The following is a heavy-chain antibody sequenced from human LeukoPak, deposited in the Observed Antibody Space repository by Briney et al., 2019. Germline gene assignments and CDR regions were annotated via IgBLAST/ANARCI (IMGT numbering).Heavy chain of an antibody. CDR3: AHRPGNYYGSGSYDY. J-gene: IGHJ4*02. Sequence: SGPTLVNPTQTLTLTCTFSGFSFSTSRVGVGWIRQPPGKALEWLALIYWNDDKRYSPSLKSRLTITKDTSKNQVVLTMTNMDPADTATYDSAHRPGNYYGSGSYDYWGQGTLVTVSS. V-gene: IGHV2-5*01. CDR1: GFSFSTSRVG. D-gene: IGHD3-10*01. CDR2: IYWNDDK.